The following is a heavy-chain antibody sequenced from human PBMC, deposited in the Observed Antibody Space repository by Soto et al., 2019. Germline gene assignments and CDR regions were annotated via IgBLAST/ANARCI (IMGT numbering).Heavy chain of an antibody. D-gene: IGHD5-12*01. J-gene: IGHJ6*02. CDR1: GGSISSGGYS. Sequence: QLQLQESGSGLVKPSQTLSLTCAVSGGSISSGGYSWSWIRQPPGKGLEWIGYIYHSGSTYYNPSPKKRVTITGDRSKNQFPPKLSSVTAADTAVYYCARRRGFPYYYGMDVWGQGTTVTVSS. V-gene: IGHV4-30-2*01. CDR2: IYHSGST. CDR3: ARRRGFPYYYGMDV.